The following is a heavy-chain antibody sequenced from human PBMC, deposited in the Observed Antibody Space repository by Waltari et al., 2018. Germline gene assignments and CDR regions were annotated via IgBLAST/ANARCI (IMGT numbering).Heavy chain of an antibody. J-gene: IGHJ4*02. Sequence: QLQLQESGSGLVKPSQTLSLTCAVSGGSISSGGYSWSWIRQPPGKGLEWIGYIYHSGSTYYNPPLKSRVTISVDRSKNQFSLKLSSVTAADTAVYYCARADDYGDLYYFDYWGQGTLVTVSS. V-gene: IGHV4-30-2*01. D-gene: IGHD4-17*01. CDR2: IYHSGST. CDR1: GGSISSGGYS. CDR3: ARADDYGDLYYFDY.